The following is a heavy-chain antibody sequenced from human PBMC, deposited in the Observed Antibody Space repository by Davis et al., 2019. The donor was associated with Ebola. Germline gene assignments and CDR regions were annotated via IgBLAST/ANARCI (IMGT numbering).Heavy chain of an antibody. CDR1: GYTFTGYY. V-gene: IGHV1-2*06. Sequence: ASVKVSCKASGYTFTGYYMHWVRQAPGQGLEWMGRINPNSGGTNYAQKLQGRVTMTTDTSTSTAYMELRSLRSDDTAVYYCARDLGITMVRGVVDYWGQGTLVTVSS. D-gene: IGHD3-10*01. CDR3: ARDLGITMVRGVVDY. J-gene: IGHJ4*02. CDR2: INPNSGGT.